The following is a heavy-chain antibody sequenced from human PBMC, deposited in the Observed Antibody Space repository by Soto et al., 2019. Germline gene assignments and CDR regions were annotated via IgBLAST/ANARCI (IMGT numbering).Heavy chain of an antibody. CDR3: ARDSWRLEINDAFDI. V-gene: IGHV1-18*01. Sequence: ASVKVSCKASGYTFTSYGISWVRQAPGQGLEWMGWISAYNGNTNYAQKLQGRVTMTTDTSTSTAYMELRSLRSDDTAVYYCARDSWRLEINDAFDIWGQGTMVTVSS. CDR2: ISAYNGNT. D-gene: IGHD6-25*01. CDR1: GYTFTSYG. J-gene: IGHJ3*02.